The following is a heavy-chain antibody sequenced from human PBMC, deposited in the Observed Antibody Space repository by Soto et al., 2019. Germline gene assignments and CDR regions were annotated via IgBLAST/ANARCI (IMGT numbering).Heavy chain of an antibody. J-gene: IGHJ3*01. D-gene: IGHD3-22*01. CDR1: GFTVSSSY. CDR2: IGIGSSTT. Sequence: PGGSLRLSCAASGFTVSSSYMRWVRQAPGKGLEWVSYIGIGSSTTYYADSVKGRFTISRDNAKNSLYLQMNSLRAEDTAVYYCARDQLYYNDISGRPLNAFDVWGQGTMVTVSS. CDR3: ARDQLYYNDISGRPLNAFDV. V-gene: IGHV3-48*01.